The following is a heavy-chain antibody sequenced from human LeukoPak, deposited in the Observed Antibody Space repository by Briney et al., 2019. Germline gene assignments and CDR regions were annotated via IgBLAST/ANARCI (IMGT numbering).Heavy chain of an antibody. Sequence: GASVKVSCKASGYTFTAYYIHWVRQAPGQGLEWMGWINPNNGDTNLAQKFQGRVTMTRDTSISTVYMELSSLRSDDTAVYYCAKEGNSGWVPNYWGQGTLVTASS. CDR1: GYTFTAYY. V-gene: IGHV1-2*02. D-gene: IGHD6-19*01. J-gene: IGHJ4*02. CDR3: AKEGNSGWVPNY. CDR2: INPNNGDT.